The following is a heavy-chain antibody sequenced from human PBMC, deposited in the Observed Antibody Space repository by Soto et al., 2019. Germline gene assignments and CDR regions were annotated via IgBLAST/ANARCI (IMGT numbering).Heavy chain of an antibody. D-gene: IGHD3-10*01. CDR2: ISYDGSNK. Sequence: QVQLVESGGGVVQPGRSLRLSCAASGFTFSSYAMHWVRQAPGKGLEWVAVISYDGSNKYYADSVKGRFTISRDNSKNTLYLQMNSLRAEDTAVYYCANYGPIDYWGQGTLVTVSS. J-gene: IGHJ4*02. CDR3: ANYGPIDY. V-gene: IGHV3-30-3*01. CDR1: GFTFSSYA.